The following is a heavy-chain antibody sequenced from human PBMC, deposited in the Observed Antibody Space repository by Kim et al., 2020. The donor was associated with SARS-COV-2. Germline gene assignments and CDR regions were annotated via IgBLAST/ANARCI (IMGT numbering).Heavy chain of an antibody. CDR2: VRPTGRT. V-gene: IGHV4-59*08. CDR3: ARHENSGTYPLDT. D-gene: IGHD3-10*01. Sequence: SETLSLTCFVSGDSISNYYWSWIRQPPGKRLEWIAWVRPTGRTMYNPSLKSRVTISLDTSQNLFSLTLRSVTAADTAVYYCARHENSGTYPLDTWGQGTLLTVSS. J-gene: IGHJ5*02. CDR1: GDSISNYY.